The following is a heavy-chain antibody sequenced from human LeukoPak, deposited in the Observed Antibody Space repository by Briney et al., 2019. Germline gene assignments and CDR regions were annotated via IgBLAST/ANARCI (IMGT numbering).Heavy chain of an antibody. CDR1: GFSFSSYV. CDR3: ARGSGVVPAAPYNWFDP. D-gene: IGHD2-2*01. CDR2: ISFDGSNR. V-gene: IGHV3-30*04. J-gene: IGHJ5*02. Sequence: GGSLRLSCAAPGFSFSSYVMHWVRGAPGKGLEWVAAISFDGSNRKYADSVKGRFTISRDNAKNTLYLQMNSLRAEDTAVYYCARGSGVVPAAPYNWFDPWGQGTLVTVSS.